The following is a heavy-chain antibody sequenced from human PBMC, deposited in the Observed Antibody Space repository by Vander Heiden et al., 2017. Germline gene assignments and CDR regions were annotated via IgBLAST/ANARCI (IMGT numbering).Heavy chain of an antibody. D-gene: IGHD6-13*01. V-gene: IGHV3-74*01. CDR1: VFTFSSHW. Sequence: EVQLVESGGGLVQPGGSLRRSCSASVFTFSSHWMHWVRQAPGKGLVWVSHINNDGSRTTYADSVKGRFTISRDNAKNTLYLQMDSLRAEDTALYYCTRDAPNSNFDYWGQGTPVTVSP. J-gene: IGHJ4*02. CDR2: INNDGSRT. CDR3: TRDAPNSNFDY.